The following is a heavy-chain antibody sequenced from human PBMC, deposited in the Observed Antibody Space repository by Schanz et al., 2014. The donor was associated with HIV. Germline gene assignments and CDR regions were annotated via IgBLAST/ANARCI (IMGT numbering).Heavy chain of an antibody. CDR2: IFSGGDT. CDR3: ARDHSYVPEYYFDF. V-gene: IGHV3-66*01. D-gene: IGHD5-18*01. CDR1: GFNVRSNY. J-gene: IGHJ4*02. Sequence: EVQLLESGGGLVQPGGSLRLSCSVSGFNVRSNYMTWVRQAPGKGLEWVSLIFSGGDTFYADSVRGRFSISRDNSKNTLYLQMNSLRAEDAAVYYCARDHSYVPEYYFDFWGQGTLVTVSS.